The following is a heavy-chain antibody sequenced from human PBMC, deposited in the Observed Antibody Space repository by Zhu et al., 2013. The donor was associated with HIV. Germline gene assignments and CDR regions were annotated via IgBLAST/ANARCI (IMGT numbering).Heavy chain of an antibody. J-gene: IGHJ3*02. D-gene: IGHD3-16*01. CDR2: IKSTSDT. V-gene: IGHV1-46*01. CDR1: GYTFTDYH. Sequence: QVQLVQTGAAVMQPGASVKLSCKASGYTFTDYHVHWVRQAPGQGLEYMGIIKSTSDTIYTQKFQGRVTMTRDTSTSTVYLEVNSLRSEDTAIYYCARRTVMSPYGFDIWGQGTMVTVSS. CDR3: ARRTVMSPYGFDI.